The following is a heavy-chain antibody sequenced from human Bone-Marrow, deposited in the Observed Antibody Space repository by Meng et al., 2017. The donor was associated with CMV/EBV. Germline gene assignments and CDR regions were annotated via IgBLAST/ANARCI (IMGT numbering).Heavy chain of an antibody. CDR3: VRPSSSTGSFDY. J-gene: IGHJ4*02. CDR2: INWTGVSS. Sequence: GESLKISCAASGFTFSSYSMNWVRQAPGKGLEWVSGINWTGVSSGYAHSVKGRFTISRDNAKNSLYLEMNSLRAEDTALYYCVRPSSSTGSFDYWGQGTLVTVSS. D-gene: IGHD6-13*01. CDR1: GFTFSSYS. V-gene: IGHV3-20*04.